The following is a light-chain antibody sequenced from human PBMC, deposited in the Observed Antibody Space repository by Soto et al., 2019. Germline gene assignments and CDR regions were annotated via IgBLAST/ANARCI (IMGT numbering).Light chain of an antibody. CDR1: QSVSGW. J-gene: IGKJ1*01. CDR3: QQYETFSGT. CDR2: DAS. V-gene: IGKV1-5*01. Sequence: DIQMTQSPSTLSASVGDTVTVTCRASQSVSGWLAWYQQKPGEAPKLLIYDASALPRGVPSRFSGSGSGTKFPLPLASLSPDYFATYYCQQYETFSGTFGPGTKVEI.